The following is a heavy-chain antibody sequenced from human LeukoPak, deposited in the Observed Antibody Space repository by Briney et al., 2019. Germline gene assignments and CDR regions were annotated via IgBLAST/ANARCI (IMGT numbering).Heavy chain of an antibody. CDR1: GGSISSYY. Sequence: PSETLSLTRTVSGGSISSYYWSWIRQPPGKGLEWIGYIYYSGSTNHNPSLKSRVTISVDTSKNQFSLKLSSVTAADTAVYYCARSRYDILTGGPYYFDYWGQGTLVTVSS. CDR2: IYYSGST. CDR3: ARSRYDILTGGPYYFDY. J-gene: IGHJ4*02. V-gene: IGHV4-59*01. D-gene: IGHD3-9*01.